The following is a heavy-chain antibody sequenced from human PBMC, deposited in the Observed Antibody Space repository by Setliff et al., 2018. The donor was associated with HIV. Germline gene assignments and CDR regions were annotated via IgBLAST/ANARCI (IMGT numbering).Heavy chain of an antibody. CDR3: GRGWFDP. V-gene: IGHV4-39*07. D-gene: IGHD3-10*01. J-gene: IGHJ5*02. Sequence: NPSETLSLTCTVSGDSISNVSSYWGWFRRSPGKGLEWIGTIYYNGATFDNPSLKSRVTMSVDTSKKQFSLRLNSVTAADTGVYYCGRGWFDPWGQGTLVTVSS. CDR1: GDSISNVSSY. CDR2: IYYNGAT.